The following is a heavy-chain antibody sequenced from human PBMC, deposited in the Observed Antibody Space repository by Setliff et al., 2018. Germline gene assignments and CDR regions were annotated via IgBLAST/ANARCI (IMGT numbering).Heavy chain of an antibody. J-gene: IGHJ3*01. CDR3: GRAGKPYAIDV. CDR1: GFTFSDYY. V-gene: IGHV3-7*04. Sequence: PGGSLRLSCVVSGFTFSDYYMSWARQAPGKGLEWVANINQDGSGKYYVDSVEGRFTVSRDNAMNSLFLQMDSLRVDDTAVYYCGRAGKPYAIDVWGQGTMVTVSS. CDR2: INQDGSGK.